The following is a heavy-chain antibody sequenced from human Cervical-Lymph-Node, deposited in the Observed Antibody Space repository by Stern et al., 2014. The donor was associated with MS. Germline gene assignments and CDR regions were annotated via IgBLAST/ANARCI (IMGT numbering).Heavy chain of an antibody. V-gene: IGHV3-74*01. CDR2: MNSDGSTT. Sequence: EVQLGESGGGLVQPGGSLRLSCAASGFTFTRYWMHWVRQAPGKGLLWISRMNSDGSTTNYADSVKGRFTISRDNAKNMAYLQVNSLRADDTAVYYCARDVQGDGNYNLDQWGQGTLVTVSS. D-gene: IGHD1-1*01. CDR1: GFTFTRYW. CDR3: ARDVQGDGNYNLDQ. J-gene: IGHJ4*02.